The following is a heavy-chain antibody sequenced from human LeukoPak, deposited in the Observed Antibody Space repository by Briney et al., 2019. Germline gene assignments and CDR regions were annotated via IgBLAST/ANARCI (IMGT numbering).Heavy chain of an antibody. CDR2: ESGSGDTI. Sequence: PGGSLRLSCAASGFTFSSYAMSWVRQAPGKGLEWVSGESGSGDTIYYADSVKGRFTISRDNSKNTLYLQMNSLRVDDTALYYCAKEEGSSGRYYFDYWGQGTLVTVSS. J-gene: IGHJ4*02. CDR3: AKEEGSSGRYYFDY. D-gene: IGHD6-19*01. CDR1: GFTFSSYA. V-gene: IGHV3-23*01.